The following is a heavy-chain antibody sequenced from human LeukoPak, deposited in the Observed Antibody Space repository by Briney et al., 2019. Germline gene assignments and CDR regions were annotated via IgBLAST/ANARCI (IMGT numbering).Heavy chain of an antibody. D-gene: IGHD3-22*01. CDR3: AKGSHDSSGYSRFDP. V-gene: IGHV3-23*01. J-gene: IGHJ5*02. Sequence: GGSLRLSCAASGFTFSSYAMSWVRQAPGKGLEWVSSISGGGGSTYHADSVKGRFTISRDNSKNTLYLQMNSLRAEDTAVYYCAKGSHDSSGYSRFDPWGQGTLVTVSS. CDR1: GFTFSSYA. CDR2: ISGGGGST.